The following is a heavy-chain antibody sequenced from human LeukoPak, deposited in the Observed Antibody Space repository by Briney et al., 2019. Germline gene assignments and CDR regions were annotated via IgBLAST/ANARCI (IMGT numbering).Heavy chain of an antibody. CDR2: IWYDGSYK. CDR1: GFTFSNYG. CDR3: ARDRWAYDSGTSFYDY. J-gene: IGHJ4*02. Sequence: PGGSLRLSCAASGFTFSNYGMHWVRQAPGKGLEWVAAIWYDGSYKYYGDSVKGRFTISRDNSKNTLYLQMNSLRAEDTAAYYCARDRWAYDSGTSFYDYWGQGSLVTVSA. D-gene: IGHD3-10*01. V-gene: IGHV3-33*01.